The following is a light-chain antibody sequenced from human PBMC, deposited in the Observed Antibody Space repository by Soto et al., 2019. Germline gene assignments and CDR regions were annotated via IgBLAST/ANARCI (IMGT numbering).Light chain of an antibody. V-gene: IGLV2-14*01. J-gene: IGLJ1*01. CDR2: EVT. Sequence: QSALTQPASVSGSLGQSITISCTGTSTDVGGYNFVSWYQQHPDKAPKLLIYEVTNRPSGVSNRFSGSKSGNTASLTISGLQAEDEADYYCSPYTRTSNPVFGNGTKVTV. CDR3: SPYTRTSNPV. CDR1: STDVGGYNF.